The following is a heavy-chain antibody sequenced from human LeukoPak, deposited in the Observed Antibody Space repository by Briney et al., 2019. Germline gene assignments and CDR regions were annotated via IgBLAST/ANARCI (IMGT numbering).Heavy chain of an antibody. CDR2: IYYSGST. CDR3: ARLVGYSSSWLLTP. V-gene: IGHV4-59*08. J-gene: IGHJ4*02. CDR1: GGSITSYY. Sequence: LSETLSLTCTVSGGSITSYYWSWIRQPPGKGLEWIGYIYYSGSTSYNPSLKSRVTISVDTSKNQFSLKLSSVTAADTAVYYCARLVGYSSSWLLTPWGQGTLVTVSS. D-gene: IGHD6-13*01.